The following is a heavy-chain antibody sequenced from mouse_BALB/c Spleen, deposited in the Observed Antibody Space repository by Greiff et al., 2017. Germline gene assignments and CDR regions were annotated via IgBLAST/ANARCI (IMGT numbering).Heavy chain of an antibody. Sequence: EVQLQESGGGLVKPGGSLKLSCAASGFTFSSYAMSWVRQTPEKRLEWVATISSGGSYTYYPDSVKGRFTISRDNAKNTLYLQMSSLRSEDTAMYYCARRGYRYDGYYFDYWGQGTTLTVSS. CDR3: ARRGYRYDGYYFDY. CDR1: GFTFSSYA. J-gene: IGHJ2*01. V-gene: IGHV5-9-3*01. D-gene: IGHD2-14*01. CDR2: ISSGGSYT.